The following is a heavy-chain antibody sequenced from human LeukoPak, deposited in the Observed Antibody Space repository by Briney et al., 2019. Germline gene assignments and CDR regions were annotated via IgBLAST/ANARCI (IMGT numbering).Heavy chain of an antibody. J-gene: IGHJ4*02. D-gene: IGHD6-13*01. CDR1: GYSISSGYY. V-gene: IGHV4-38-2*01. CDR2: IYHSGST. CDR3: ARKAAGPDY. Sequence: SETLSLTCAVSGYSISSGYYWGWIRQPPGKGLEWIGSIYHSGSTYYNPSLKSRVTISVDTSKNQFSLKLSPVTAADTAVYYCARKAAGPDYWGQGTLVTVSS.